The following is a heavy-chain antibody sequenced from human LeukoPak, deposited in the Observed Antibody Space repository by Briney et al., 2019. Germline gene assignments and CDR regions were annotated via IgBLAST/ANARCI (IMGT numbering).Heavy chain of an antibody. J-gene: IGHJ5*02. CDR3: AKEASIEMATIGGFDP. CDR1: GSTFSSYG. CDR2: IRYDGSNK. Sequence: GGSLRLSCAASGSTFSSYGMHWVRQAPGKGLEWVAFIRYDGSNKYYADSVKGRFTISRDNSKNTLYLQMNSLRAEDTAVYYCAKEASIEMATIGGFDPWGQGTLVTVSS. D-gene: IGHD5-24*01. V-gene: IGHV3-30*02.